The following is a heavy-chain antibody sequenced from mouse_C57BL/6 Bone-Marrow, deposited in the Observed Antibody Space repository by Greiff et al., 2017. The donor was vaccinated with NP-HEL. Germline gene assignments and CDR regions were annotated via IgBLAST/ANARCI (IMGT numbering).Heavy chain of an antibody. Sequence: EVKLQESGGGLVQPGGSLKLSCAASGFTFSDYYMYWVRQTPEKRLEWVAYISNGGGSTYYPDTVKGRFTFSRDNAKNALYLQMSRLKSEDTAMYYCARSGYYYYYDMDYWGQGTTVTVSS. V-gene: IGHV5-12*01. CDR3: ARSGYYYYYDMDY. CDR1: GFTFSDYY. J-gene: IGHJ4*01. CDR2: ISNGGGST. D-gene: IGHD2-3*01.